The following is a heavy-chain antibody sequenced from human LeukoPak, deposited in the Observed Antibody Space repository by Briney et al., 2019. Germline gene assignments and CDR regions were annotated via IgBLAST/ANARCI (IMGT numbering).Heavy chain of an antibody. CDR3: AKDRDIVVVPAAITD. J-gene: IGHJ4*02. CDR2: IRYDGSNK. CDR1: GFTFSSYG. Sequence: PGGSLRLSCAASGFTFSSYGMHWVRQAPGKGLEWVAFIRYDGSNKYYADSAKGRFTISRDNSKNTLYLQMNSLRAEDTAVYYCAKDRDIVVVPAAITDWGQGTLVTVSS. V-gene: IGHV3-30*02. D-gene: IGHD2-2*02.